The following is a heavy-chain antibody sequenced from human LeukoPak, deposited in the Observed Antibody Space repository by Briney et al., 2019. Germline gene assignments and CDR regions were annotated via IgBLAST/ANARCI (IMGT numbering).Heavy chain of an antibody. D-gene: IGHD1-26*01. J-gene: IGHJ4*02. V-gene: IGHV4-34*01. CDR2: INHSGST. Sequence: SETLSLTCAVYGGSFSGYYWSWIRQPPGKGLEWIGEINHSGSTNYNPSLKSRVTISVDTSKNQFSLKLSSVTAADTAVYYCAILSGGRSNYFDYWGQGTLVTVSS. CDR1: GGSFSGYY. CDR3: AILSGGRSNYFDY.